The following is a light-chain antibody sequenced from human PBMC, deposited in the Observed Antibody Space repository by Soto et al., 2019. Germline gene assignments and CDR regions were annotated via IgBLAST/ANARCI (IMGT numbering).Light chain of an antibody. CDR1: QSVSNN. CDR2: GAS. Sequence: IVLTQSPATLSVFPGEQATLSCGARQSVSNNLAWSHQKPGQAPRPLIYGASPRATGVPARFSGSGSGTEFTLTISSLQSEDSAIYYCQQYSSWPFTFGPGTKVAIE. J-gene: IGKJ3*01. CDR3: QQYSSWPFT. V-gene: IGKV3-15*01.